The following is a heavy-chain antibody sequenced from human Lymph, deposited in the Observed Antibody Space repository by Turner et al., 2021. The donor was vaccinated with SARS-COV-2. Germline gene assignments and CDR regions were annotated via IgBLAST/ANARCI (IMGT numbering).Heavy chain of an antibody. V-gene: IGHV1-8*01. CDR1: GYTFTSYD. CDR2: MNPNSGNT. D-gene: IGHD3-9*01. CDR3: ARGAQLTVWFDP. J-gene: IGHJ5*02. Sequence: QVQLVQSGAEVQKPGASVKVSCKASGYTFTSYDINWVRQATGQGLEWMGGMNPNSGNTGYAQKFQGRVTMSRNTSISTAYMELSSLRSEDTAVYYCARGAQLTVWFDPWGQGTLVTVSS.